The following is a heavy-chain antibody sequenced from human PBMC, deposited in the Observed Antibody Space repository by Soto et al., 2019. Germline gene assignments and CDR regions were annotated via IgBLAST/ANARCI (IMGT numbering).Heavy chain of an antibody. D-gene: IGHD2-8*01. V-gene: IGHV3-48*03. CDR3: AGRYCSIGVCHLGLSDF. Sequence: EVQLVESGGGLVQPGGSLRLSCAASGLTSNSFEMNWVRQVPGKGLEWVSYIGTRGRTVYYADSVKGRFTISRDSAKSSLFLQMNSLRAEDTAVYYCAGRYCSIGVCHLGLSDFWGQGTLVTVSS. CDR2: IGTRGRTV. CDR1: GLTSNSFE. J-gene: IGHJ4*02.